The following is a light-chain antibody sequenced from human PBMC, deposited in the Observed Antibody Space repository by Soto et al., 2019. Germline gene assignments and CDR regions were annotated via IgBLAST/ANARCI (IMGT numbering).Light chain of an antibody. CDR2: GAS. J-gene: IGKJ1*01. CDR1: QSVSTN. Sequence: EIVMTQSPATLSVSPGGRATLSCRASQSVSTNLAWYQQKPGQAPMLLIYGASTRATGIPARFSGSGSGTEFTLTISSLQSEDFAVYYCQQYNNWPWTFGQGTKVEIK. V-gene: IGKV3-15*01. CDR3: QQYNNWPWT.